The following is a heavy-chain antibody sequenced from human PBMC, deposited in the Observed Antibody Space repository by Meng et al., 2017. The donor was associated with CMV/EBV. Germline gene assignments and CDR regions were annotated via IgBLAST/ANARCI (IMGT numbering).Heavy chain of an antibody. Sequence: LSLTCAASGFTLSSYWMSWVRQAPGKGLEWVANIKQDGSEKYYVDSVKGRFTISRDNAKNSLYLQMNSLRAEDTAVYYCARGGAFWSGYSWSYYGMDVWGQGTTVTVSS. CDR1: GFTLSSYW. V-gene: IGHV3-7*01. J-gene: IGHJ6*02. CDR3: ARGGAFWSGYSWSYYGMDV. D-gene: IGHD3-3*01. CDR2: IKQDGSEK.